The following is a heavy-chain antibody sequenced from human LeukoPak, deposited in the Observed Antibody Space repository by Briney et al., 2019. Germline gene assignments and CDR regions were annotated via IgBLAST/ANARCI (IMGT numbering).Heavy chain of an antibody. D-gene: IGHD3-10*02. Sequence: GSLRLSCAASGFTLSSHHMHWVRQAPGKGLEWVSYISSSGSTIYYADSVKGRFTISRDNAKNSLYLQMNSLRAEDTAVYYCAELGITMIGGVWGKGTTVTISS. CDR3: AELGITMIGGV. J-gene: IGHJ6*04. V-gene: IGHV3-48*03. CDR2: ISSSGSTI. CDR1: GFTLSSHH.